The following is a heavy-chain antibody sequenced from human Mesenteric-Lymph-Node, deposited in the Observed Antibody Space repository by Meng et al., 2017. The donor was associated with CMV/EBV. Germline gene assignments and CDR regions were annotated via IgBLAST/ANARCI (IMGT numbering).Heavy chain of an antibody. Sequence: GGSLRLSCTGSGFSFRGYPMTWVRQAPGKGLEWVAFIRTTDYGGTAEYAASVKGRSTISRDDSKSIVYLQLNSLKTEDTGVYYCSRVTFDFGGRGTLVTVSS. V-gene: IGHV3-49*04. CDR2: IRTTDYGGTA. CDR3: SRVTFDF. CDR1: GFSFRGYP. J-gene: IGHJ4*02.